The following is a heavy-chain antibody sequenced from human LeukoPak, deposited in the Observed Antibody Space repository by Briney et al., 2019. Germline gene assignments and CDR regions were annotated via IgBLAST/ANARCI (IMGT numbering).Heavy chain of an antibody. J-gene: IGHJ5*01. CDR1: GYSISSGYY. Sequence: SETLSLTCTVSGYSISSGYYWGWIRQPPGKGLEWIGSIYHSGSTYYNPSLKSRVTISVDTSKNQFSLTLTSVTAADTAVYYCARGPPDFYNSGSYYNGYNWFDSWGQGTLVTVSS. V-gene: IGHV4-38-2*02. CDR2: IYHSGST. D-gene: IGHD3-10*01. CDR3: ARGPPDFYNSGSYYNGYNWFDS.